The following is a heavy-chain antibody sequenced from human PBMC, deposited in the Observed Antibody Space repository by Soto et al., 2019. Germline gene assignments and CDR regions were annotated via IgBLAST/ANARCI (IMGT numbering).Heavy chain of an antibody. V-gene: IGHV3-33*01. CDR3: ARDYYDSSSYTYGMDV. CDR2: IWSDGSSE. Sequence: QVQLVESGGGVVQPGRSLRLSCQASGFTFSIYGMHWVRQAPGKGLEWVAVIWSDGSSEFYVDSVKGRFTISRDNSKNTLHLQMNSLRAEDTAGYYCARDYYDSSSYTYGMDVWGQGTTVTVSS. D-gene: IGHD3-22*01. CDR1: GFTFSIYG. J-gene: IGHJ6*02.